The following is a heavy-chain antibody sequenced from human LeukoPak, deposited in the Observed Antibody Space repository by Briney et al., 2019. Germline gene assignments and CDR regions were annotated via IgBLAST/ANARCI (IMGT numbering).Heavy chain of an antibody. J-gene: IGHJ4*02. D-gene: IGHD5-18*01. CDR1: GGTFSSYA. CDR2: ISAYNGNT. Sequence: ASVKVSCKASGGTFSSYAISWVRQAPGQGLEWMGWISAYNGNTNYAQRLQGRVTMTTDTSTSTAYMELSSLRSEDTAVYYCASRGYSYGYHFDYWGQGTLVTVSS. CDR3: ASRGYSYGYHFDY. V-gene: IGHV1-18*01.